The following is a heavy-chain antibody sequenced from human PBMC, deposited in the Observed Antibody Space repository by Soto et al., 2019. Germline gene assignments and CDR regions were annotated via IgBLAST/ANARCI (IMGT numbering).Heavy chain of an antibody. Sequence: ASVKVSCKTSGYTFTSYAVHWVRQAPGQRLEWMGWINAGNGNTKYSQKFQGRVTITRDTSASTAYMELSSLRSEDTAVYYCAGRWFSNWFDPWGQGTLVTVSS. CDR3: AGRWFSNWFDP. J-gene: IGHJ5*02. D-gene: IGHD2-15*01. V-gene: IGHV1-3*01. CDR1: GYTFTSYA. CDR2: INAGNGNT.